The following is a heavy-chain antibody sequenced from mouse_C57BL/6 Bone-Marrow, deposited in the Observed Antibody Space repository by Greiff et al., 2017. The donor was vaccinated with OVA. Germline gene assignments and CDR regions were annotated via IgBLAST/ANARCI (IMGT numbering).Heavy chain of an antibody. D-gene: IGHD2-4*01. CDR1: GFTFNTYA. CDR2: IRSKSSSYAT. J-gene: IGHJ3*01. Sequence: EVKLVESGGGLVQPKGSLKLSCAASGFTFNTYAMHWVRQAPGKGLEWVARIRSKSSSYATYYADSVKDRFTISRDDSQSMHYLQRNNLKTEDTAKYYCGRDTHYDNAARFAYWGQGTLVTVSA. V-gene: IGHV10-3*01. CDR3: GRDTHYDNAARFAY.